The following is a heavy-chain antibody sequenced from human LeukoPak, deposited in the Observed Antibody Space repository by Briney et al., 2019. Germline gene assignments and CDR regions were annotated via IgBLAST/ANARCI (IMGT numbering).Heavy chain of an antibody. V-gene: IGHV1-2*02. CDR1: GYTFTGYY. CDR3: ARGVYYDFWSGYRDQYYFDY. Sequence: ASVKVSCKASGYTFTGYYMHWVRQAPGQGLEWMGWINPNSGGTNYAQKFQGRVTMTRDTSISTAYMELSRPRSDDTAVYYCARGVYYDFWSGYRDQYYFDYWGQGTVVTVSS. D-gene: IGHD3-3*01. CDR2: INPNSGGT. J-gene: IGHJ4*02.